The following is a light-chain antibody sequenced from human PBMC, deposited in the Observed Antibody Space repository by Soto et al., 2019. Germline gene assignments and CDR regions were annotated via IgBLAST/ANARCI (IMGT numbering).Light chain of an antibody. CDR2: GAS. CDR1: QSVSSN. Sequence: EIVMTQSPATLSVSPGERVTLSCRASQSVSSNLAWYQQKPGQAPRLLIYGASTRATGIPARFSGSGSGTEFTLTISILQSEDFAVYYCQLYNNWPLTFGGGTKVEIK. CDR3: QLYNNWPLT. V-gene: IGKV3-15*01. J-gene: IGKJ4*01.